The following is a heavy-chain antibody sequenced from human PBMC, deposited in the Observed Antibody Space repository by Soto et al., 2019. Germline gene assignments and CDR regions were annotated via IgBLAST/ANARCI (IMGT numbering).Heavy chain of an antibody. Sequence: HPGGSLRLSCAASGFTFSSYAMSWVRQAPGKGLEWVSAISGSGGSTYYADSVKGRFTISRDNSKNTLYLQMNSLRAEDTAVYYCAIGKSVTGTFDYWGQGTLVTVSS. CDR1: GFTFSSYA. D-gene: IGHD1-20*01. J-gene: IGHJ4*02. V-gene: IGHV3-23*01. CDR2: ISGSGGST. CDR3: AIGKSVTGTFDY.